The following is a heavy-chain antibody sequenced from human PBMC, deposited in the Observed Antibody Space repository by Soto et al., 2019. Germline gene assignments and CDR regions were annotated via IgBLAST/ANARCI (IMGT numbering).Heavy chain of an antibody. Sequence: QLQLQESGPGLVKPSETLSLTCTVSGGSISSSSYYWGWIRQPPGKGLEWIGSIYYSGSTYYNPSLKSRVTISVDTSKNQFSLKLSSVTAADTAVYYCARLSSIYYYYGMDVWGQGTTVTVSS. CDR3: ARLSSIYYYYGMDV. J-gene: IGHJ6*02. CDR1: GGSISSSSYY. V-gene: IGHV4-39*01. CDR2: IYYSGST. D-gene: IGHD3-9*01.